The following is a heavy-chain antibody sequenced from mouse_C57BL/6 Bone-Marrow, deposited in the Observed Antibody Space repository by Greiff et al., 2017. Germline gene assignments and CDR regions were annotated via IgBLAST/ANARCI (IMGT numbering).Heavy chain of an antibody. CDR1: GFNIKDDY. Sequence: VQLQQSGAELVRPGASVKLSCTASGFNIKDDYMHWVKQRPEQGLEWIGWIDPENGDTEYGSKFQGKATITADTSSNTAYLQLSSLTSEDTAVYYCTYGYYWFAYWGQETLVTVSA. V-gene: IGHV14-4*01. CDR2: IDPENGDT. D-gene: IGHD2-2*01. J-gene: IGHJ3*01. CDR3: TYGYYWFAY.